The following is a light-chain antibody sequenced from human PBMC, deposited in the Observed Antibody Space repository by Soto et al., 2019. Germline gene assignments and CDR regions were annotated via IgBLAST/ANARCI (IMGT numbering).Light chain of an antibody. CDR1: QSISRY. CDR2: TAS. V-gene: IGKV1-39*01. J-gene: IGKJ1*01. Sequence: DIQMTQSPSSLSASVGDRVTITCRASQSISRYLNWYQQKPGKAPKVLIYTASSLQSGVPSRFSGSGSGTDFTLTISSLQPEDSATYYCQQSYSTWTFGQGTKVEIK. CDR3: QQSYSTWT.